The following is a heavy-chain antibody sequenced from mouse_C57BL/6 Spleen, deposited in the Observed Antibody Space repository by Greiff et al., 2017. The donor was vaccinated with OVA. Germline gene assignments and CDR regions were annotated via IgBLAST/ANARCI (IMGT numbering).Heavy chain of an antibody. CDR2: INPYNGGT. D-gene: IGHD2-1*01. V-gene: IGHV1-19*01. CDR3: ASGGVRWYFDV. CDR1: GYTFTDYY. Sequence: EVQLQQSGPVLVKPGASVQMSCKASGYTFTDYYMNWVKQSHGKSLEWIGVINPYNGGTSYNQKFKGKATLTVDKSSSTAYMELNSLTSEDSAVYYCASGGVRWYFDVWGTGTTVTVSS. J-gene: IGHJ1*03.